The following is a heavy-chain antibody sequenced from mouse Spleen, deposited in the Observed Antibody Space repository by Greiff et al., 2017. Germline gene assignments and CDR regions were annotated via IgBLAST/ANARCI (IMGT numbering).Heavy chain of an antibody. V-gene: IGHV1-4*01. Sequence: VKLMESGAELARPGASVKMSCKASGYTFTSYTMHWVKQRPGQGLEWIGYINPSSGYTKYNQKFKDKATLTADKSSSTAYMQLSSLTSEDSAVYYCARGAPYYFDYWGQGTTLTVSS. CDR2: INPSSGYT. CDR1: GYTFTSYT. CDR3: ARGAPYYFDY. J-gene: IGHJ2*01. D-gene: IGHD6-1*01.